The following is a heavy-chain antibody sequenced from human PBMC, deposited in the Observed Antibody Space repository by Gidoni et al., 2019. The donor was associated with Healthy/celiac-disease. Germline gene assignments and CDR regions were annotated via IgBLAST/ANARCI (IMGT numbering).Heavy chain of an antibody. D-gene: IGHD5-12*01. CDR1: GFPFSSYA. CDR2: IRGRGGST. J-gene: IGHJ6*02. CDR3: AKGVGDGYRYPYYYGMDV. V-gene: IGHV3-23*04. Sequence: EVQLVESGGGLVQPGGSLRLSCAASGFPFSSYAMSWVRQAPGKGLECVSAIRGRGGSTYYADSMKGRFTISRDNSKNTLYLQMNSLRAEDTAVYYCAKGVGDGYRYPYYYGMDVWGQGTTVTVSS.